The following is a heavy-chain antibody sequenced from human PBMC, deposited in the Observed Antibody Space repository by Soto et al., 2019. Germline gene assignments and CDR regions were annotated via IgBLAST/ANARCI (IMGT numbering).Heavy chain of an antibody. V-gene: IGHV3-30*18. CDR3: AKGEVAATRGAFDI. J-gene: IGHJ3*02. CDR1: GFTFSSYG. Sequence: PGGSLRLSCAASGFTFSSYGMHWVRQAPGKGLEWVAVISYDGSNKYYADSVKGRFTISRDNSKNTLYLQMNSLRAEDTAVYYCAKGEVAATRGAFDIWGQGTMVTVSS. D-gene: IGHD2-15*01. CDR2: ISYDGSNK.